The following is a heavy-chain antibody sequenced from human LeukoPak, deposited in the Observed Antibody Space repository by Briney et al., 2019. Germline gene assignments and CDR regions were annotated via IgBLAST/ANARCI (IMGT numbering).Heavy chain of an antibody. CDR3: ARDFGIGSGPAGFDY. CDR2: IIPMFGST. CDR1: GGSFTNCP. D-gene: IGHD2-15*01. V-gene: IGHV1-69*13. Sequence: SVKVSCKASGGSFTNCPFHWVRQAPGQGLEWMGGIIPMFGSTDYAQKFQGRLTITADESTTTAYLELSSLRSEDTAVYYCARDFGIGSGPAGFDYWGQGTLVTVSS. J-gene: IGHJ4*02.